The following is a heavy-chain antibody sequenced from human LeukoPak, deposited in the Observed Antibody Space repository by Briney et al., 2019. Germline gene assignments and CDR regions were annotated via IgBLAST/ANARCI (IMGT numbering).Heavy chain of an antibody. Sequence: GGSLRLSCAASGFTFSTYWMSWVRQAPGKGLEWVANIKQDGSEKYYVDSVKGRFTISRDNAKNSLYLQMNSLRAEDTAVYYCARDLPTGSDYFDYWGQGTLVTVSS. CDR3: ARDLPTGSDYFDY. J-gene: IGHJ4*02. CDR1: GFTFSTYW. V-gene: IGHV3-7*01. CDR2: IKQDGSEK. D-gene: IGHD6-6*01.